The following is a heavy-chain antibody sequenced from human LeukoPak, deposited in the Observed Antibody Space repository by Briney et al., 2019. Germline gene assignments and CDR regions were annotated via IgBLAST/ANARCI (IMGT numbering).Heavy chain of an antibody. D-gene: IGHD5-24*01. Sequence: GGSLRLSCAASGFTFSSYSMNWVRQAPGKGLEWVSYISSSSSTIYYADSVKGRFTISRDNAKNSLYLQMNSLRAEDTAVYSCAREGGGYNNRGFDYWGQGTLVTVSS. CDR2: ISSSSSTI. V-gene: IGHV3-48*01. CDR3: AREGGGYNNRGFDY. CDR1: GFTFSSYS. J-gene: IGHJ4*02.